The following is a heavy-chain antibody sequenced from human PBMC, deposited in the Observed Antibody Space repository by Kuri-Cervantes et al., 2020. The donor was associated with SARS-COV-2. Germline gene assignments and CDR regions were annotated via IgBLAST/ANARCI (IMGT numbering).Heavy chain of an antibody. CDR1: GLTFSSYA. J-gene: IGHJ4*02. CDR2: ISGSGGST. V-gene: IGHV3-23*01. CDR3: AKDPGDGYFDY. Sequence: GGSLRLSSAASGLTFSSYAMGWVRQAPGKGLEWVSAISGSGGSTCYADSVKGRFTISRDNSKNTLYLQMNSLRAEDTAVYYCAKDPGDGYFDYWGQGTLVTVSS. D-gene: IGHD5-24*01.